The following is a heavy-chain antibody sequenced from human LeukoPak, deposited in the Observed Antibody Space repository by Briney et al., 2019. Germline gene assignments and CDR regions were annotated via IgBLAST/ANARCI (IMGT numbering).Heavy chain of an antibody. V-gene: IGHV4-34*01. CDR1: GGSFSGYY. J-gene: IGHJ5*02. D-gene: IGHD4-11*01. Sequence: SETLSLTCAVYGGSFSGYYWSWIRQPPGKGLEWIGEINHSGSTNYNPSLKSRVTISVDTSKNQFSLKLSSVTAADTAVYYCARGEDSNYSWFDPWGQGTLVTVSS. CDR3: ARGEDSNYSWFDP. CDR2: INHSGST.